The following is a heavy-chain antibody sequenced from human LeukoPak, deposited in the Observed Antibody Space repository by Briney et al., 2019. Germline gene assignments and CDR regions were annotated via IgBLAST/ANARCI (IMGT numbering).Heavy chain of an antibody. CDR3: ARVFSRQVVPAATGGDFDY. Sequence: PSETLFLTCTVSGGSISSSSYYWSWIRQPPGKGLEWIGYIYHSGSTYYNPSLKSRVTISVDRSKNQFSLKLSSVTAADTAVYYCARVFSRQVVPAATGGDFDYWGQGTLVTVSS. CDR1: GGSISSSSYY. CDR2: IYHSGST. D-gene: IGHD2-2*01. J-gene: IGHJ4*02. V-gene: IGHV4-30-2*01.